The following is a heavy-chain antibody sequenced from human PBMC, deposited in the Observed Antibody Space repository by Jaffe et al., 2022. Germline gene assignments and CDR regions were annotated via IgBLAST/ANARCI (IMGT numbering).Heavy chain of an antibody. CDR3: VRQPRTFGAHYRVDDAFDI. Sequence: EVQLVQSGAEVKKPGESLKISCKGSGYSFTSYWIGWVRQMPGKGLEWMGIIYPGDSDTRYSPSFQGQVTISADKSISTAYLQWSSLKASDTAMYYCVRQPRTFGAHYRVDDAFDIWGQGTMVTVSS. J-gene: IGHJ3*02. CDR2: IYPGDSDT. V-gene: IGHV5-51*01. CDR1: GYSFTSYW. D-gene: IGHD3-16*01.